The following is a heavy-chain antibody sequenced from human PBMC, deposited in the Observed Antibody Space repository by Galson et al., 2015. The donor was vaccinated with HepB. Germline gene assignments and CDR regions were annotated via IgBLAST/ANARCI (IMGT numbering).Heavy chain of an antibody. V-gene: IGHV3-48*02. CDR2: ITGSSAII. Sequence: SLRLSCAASGSTFSSSTMSWVRQAPGKGLEWVSSITGSSAIIYYADSVKGRFTISRDNAKNSLYLQMTSLRDEDTAIYYCATERGSDWGQGTLVTVSS. CDR1: GSTFSSST. CDR3: ATERGSD. D-gene: IGHD3-16*01. J-gene: IGHJ4*02.